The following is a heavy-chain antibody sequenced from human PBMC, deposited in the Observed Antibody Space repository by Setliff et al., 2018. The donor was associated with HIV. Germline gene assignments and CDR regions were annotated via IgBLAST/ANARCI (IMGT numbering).Heavy chain of an antibody. CDR3: ARGWRQQLLWYFDL. V-gene: IGHV3-7*03. CDR2: IKQDGSEK. J-gene: IGHJ2*01. CDR1: GFTFSSYW. Sequence: GGALSPSCAASGFTFSSYWMSWVRQAPGKGLEWVANIKQDGSEKYYVDSVKGRFTISRDNAKNSLYLQMNSLRAEDTAVYYCARGWRQQLLWYFDLWGRGTLVTVSS. D-gene: IGHD6-13*01.